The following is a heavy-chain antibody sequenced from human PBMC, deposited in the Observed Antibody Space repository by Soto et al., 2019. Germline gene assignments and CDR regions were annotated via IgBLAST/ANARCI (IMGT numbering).Heavy chain of an antibody. CDR1: GFTFSSYW. J-gene: IGHJ3*02. CDR2: INGDGTVT. D-gene: IGHD1-26*01. Sequence: EVQLVESGGALVQPGGSLRVSCEASGFTFSSYWMHWVRRAPGKGLVWVARINGDGTVTTDANSVKGRFTISRDNAKNQLYLQMDSLRAEDTAMYYCTRGRRYSGSEAFDIWGQGTVVTVSS. CDR3: TRGRRYSGSEAFDI. V-gene: IGHV3-74*01.